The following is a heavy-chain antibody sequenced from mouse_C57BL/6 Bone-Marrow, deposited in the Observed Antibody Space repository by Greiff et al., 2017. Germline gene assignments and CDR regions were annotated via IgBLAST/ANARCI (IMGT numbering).Heavy chain of an antibody. V-gene: IGHV1-26*01. J-gene: IGHJ1*03. CDR1: GYTFTDYY. CDR3: ARDGSSSYWYFDV. Sequence: QLQQSGPELVKPGASVKISCKASGYTFTDYYMNWVKQSHGKSLEWIGDINPNNGGTSYNQKFKGKATLTVDKSSSTAYMELRSLTSEDSAVYYCARDGSSSYWYFDVWGTGTTVSVSS. D-gene: IGHD1-1*01. CDR2: INPNNGGT.